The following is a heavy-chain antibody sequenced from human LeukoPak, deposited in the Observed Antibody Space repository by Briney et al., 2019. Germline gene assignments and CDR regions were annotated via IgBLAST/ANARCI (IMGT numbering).Heavy chain of an antibody. CDR1: GGSISSYY. Sequence: PSETLSLTCTVSGGSISSYYWSWIRQPPGKGLEWIGYIYYSGSTNYNPSLKSRVTISVDTSKNQFSLKLSSVTAADTAVYYCARDASYCGGDCYPSYWFDPWSQGTLVTVSS. V-gene: IGHV4-59*01. J-gene: IGHJ5*02. CDR2: IYYSGST. D-gene: IGHD2-21*02. CDR3: ARDASYCGGDCYPSYWFDP.